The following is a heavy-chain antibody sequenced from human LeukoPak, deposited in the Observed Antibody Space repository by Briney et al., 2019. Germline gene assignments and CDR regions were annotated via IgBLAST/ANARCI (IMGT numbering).Heavy chain of an antibody. V-gene: IGHV3-30*18. CDR2: ISYDGSNK. D-gene: IGHD6-19*01. CDR1: GFTFSSYG. Sequence: GGSLRLSCAASGFTFSSYGMHWVRQAPGKGLEWVAVISYDGSNKYYADSVKGRFTISRDNSKNTLYLQMNSLRAEDTAVYYCAKGELYSSGPYYYGMDVWGQGTTVTVSS. J-gene: IGHJ6*02. CDR3: AKGELYSSGPYYYGMDV.